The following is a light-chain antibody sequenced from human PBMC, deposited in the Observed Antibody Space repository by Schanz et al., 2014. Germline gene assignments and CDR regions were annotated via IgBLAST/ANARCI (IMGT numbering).Light chain of an antibody. Sequence: QSALTQPASVSGSPGQSITISCTGTTSDVGGFDYVSWYQQQPGKAPKLIIYNVKTRPSGVSFRFSGSKSGNTASLAISGLQAEDEADYYCCSYADTYTSLVFGGGTKLTVL. CDR1: TSDVGGFDY. CDR2: NVK. J-gene: IGLJ2*01. CDR3: CSYADTYTSLV. V-gene: IGLV2-14*03.